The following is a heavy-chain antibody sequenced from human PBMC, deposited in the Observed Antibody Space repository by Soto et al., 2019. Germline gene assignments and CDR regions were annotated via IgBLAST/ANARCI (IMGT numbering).Heavy chain of an antibody. CDR2: IYSGGST. CDR1: GFTVSSNY. J-gene: IGHJ6*02. D-gene: IGHD3-22*01. CDR3: AREGFYDSSGYYYYGMDV. Sequence: GGSLRLSCAASGFTVSSNYMSWVRQAPGKGLEWVSVIYSGGSTYYADSVKGRFTISRDNSKNTLYLQMNSLRAEDTAVYYCAREGFYDSSGYYYYGMDVWGQGTTVTVSS. V-gene: IGHV3-53*01.